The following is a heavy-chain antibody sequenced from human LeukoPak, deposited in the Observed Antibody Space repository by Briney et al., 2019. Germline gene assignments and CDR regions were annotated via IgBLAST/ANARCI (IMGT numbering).Heavy chain of an antibody. J-gene: IGHJ3*02. Sequence: ASVKVSCKASGYTFTGYYMHWVRQAPGQGLEWMGWINPNSGGTNYAQKFQGRVTMTRDTSISTAYMELSSLRSEDTAVYYCARETTLYRAFDIWGQGTMVTVSS. V-gene: IGHV1-2*02. CDR3: ARETTLYRAFDI. D-gene: IGHD3-16*01. CDR1: GYTFTGYY. CDR2: INPNSGGT.